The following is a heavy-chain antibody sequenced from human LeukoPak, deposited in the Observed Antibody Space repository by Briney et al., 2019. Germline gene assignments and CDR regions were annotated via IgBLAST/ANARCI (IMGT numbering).Heavy chain of an antibody. J-gene: IGHJ4*02. V-gene: IGHV3-23*01. CDR2: ISGSGGST. Sequence: GGSLRLSCAASGFTFSSYAMSWVRQAPGKGLEWVSAISGSGGSTYYADSVKGRFTISRDNSKNTLYLQMNSLRAEDTAVYYCARVRTYYYDSSGYYYDYWGQGTLVTVSS. CDR3: ARVRTYYYDSSGYYYDY. D-gene: IGHD3-22*01. CDR1: GFTFSSYA.